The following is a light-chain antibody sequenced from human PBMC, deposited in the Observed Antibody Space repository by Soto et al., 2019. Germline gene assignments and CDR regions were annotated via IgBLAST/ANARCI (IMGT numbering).Light chain of an antibody. J-gene: IGKJ4*02. Sequence: EIVVTQSPATLSVSPGERATLSCRASQSVGNNFAWYQQRPGQAPRLLIFATSTRAPGVPARFSGSGSGTEFTITISSLQSEDFAVYYCQQYGDWPLTFGGGAKVEIE. CDR3: QQYGDWPLT. V-gene: IGKV3-15*01. CDR2: ATS. CDR1: QSVGNN.